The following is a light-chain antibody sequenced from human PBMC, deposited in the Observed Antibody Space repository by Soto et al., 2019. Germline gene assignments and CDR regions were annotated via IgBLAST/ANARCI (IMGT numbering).Light chain of an antibody. Sequence: EIVLTQSPATLSLSPGERATLSCRASQSVTSHLAWYQQKPGQAPRLLIYDASNRATGIPARFGGSGSGTDFTLTISSLEPEDFAVYYCQQRSNWPPTFGPGTKVDIK. CDR1: QSVTSH. CDR3: QQRSNWPPT. V-gene: IGKV3-11*01. CDR2: DAS. J-gene: IGKJ1*01.